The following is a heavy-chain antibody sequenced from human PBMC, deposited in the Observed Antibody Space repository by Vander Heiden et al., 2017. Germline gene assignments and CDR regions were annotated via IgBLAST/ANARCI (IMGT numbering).Heavy chain of an antibody. CDR1: GGSFSGYY. V-gene: IGHV4-34*01. D-gene: IGHD3-3*01. J-gene: IGHJ4*02. Sequence: QVQLQQWGAGLLKPSETLSLTCAVYGGSFSGYYWSWIRQPPGKGLEWIGEINHSGSTNYNPSLKSRVTISVDTSKNQFSLKLSSVTAADTAVYYCARGDVLRFLEWSYCFDYWGQGTLVTVSS. CDR3: ARGDVLRFLEWSYCFDY. CDR2: INHSGST.